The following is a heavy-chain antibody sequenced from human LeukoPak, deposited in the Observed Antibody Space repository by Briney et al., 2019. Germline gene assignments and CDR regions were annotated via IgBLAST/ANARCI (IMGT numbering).Heavy chain of an antibody. V-gene: IGHV4-59*02. CDR2: LSYTGKT. Sequence: SETLSLTCVVSGASVSTSHWNWIRQLPGKGLEWIGCLSYTGKTDYNPSLTSRVTISLGASKNQVSLKLRSVTAADTAVYYCSEGYFEPFAHWGQGTLVTVSS. D-gene: IGHD2/OR15-2a*01. CDR3: SEGYFEPFAH. CDR1: GASVSTSH. J-gene: IGHJ4*02.